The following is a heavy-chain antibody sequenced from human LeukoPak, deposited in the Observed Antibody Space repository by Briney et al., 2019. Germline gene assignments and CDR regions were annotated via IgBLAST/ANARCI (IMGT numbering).Heavy chain of an antibody. J-gene: IGHJ4*02. Sequence: QAGGSLRLSCAASGFTFSSYAMHWVRQAPGKGLEWVAVISYDGSNKYYADSVKGRFTISRDNSKNTLYLQMNSLRAEDTAVYYCARDHGDFWSALYYFDYWGQGTLVTVSS. CDR3: ARDHGDFWSALYYFDY. CDR1: GFTFSSYA. V-gene: IGHV3-30-3*01. CDR2: ISYDGSNK. D-gene: IGHD3-3*01.